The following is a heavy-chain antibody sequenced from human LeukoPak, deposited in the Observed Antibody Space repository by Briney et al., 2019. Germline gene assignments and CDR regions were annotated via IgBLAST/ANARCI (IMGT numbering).Heavy chain of an antibody. CDR2: ISGSDGST. CDR3: AKDGGGWYTSGWYYFDS. V-gene: IGHV3-23*01. Sequence: PGGSLRLSCAASRFTFRHYAMSWVRQAPGKGLEWVSAISGSDGSTYYADSVKGRFTISRDESKSTLYLQMNSLRAEDTAIYYCAKDGGGWYTSGWYYFDSWGQGTLVTVSS. CDR1: RFTFRHYA. J-gene: IGHJ4*02. D-gene: IGHD6-19*01.